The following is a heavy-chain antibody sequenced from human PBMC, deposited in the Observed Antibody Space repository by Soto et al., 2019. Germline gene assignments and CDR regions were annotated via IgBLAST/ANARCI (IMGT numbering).Heavy chain of an antibody. J-gene: IGHJ3*01. V-gene: IGHV1-69*13. D-gene: IGHD3-22*01. Sequence: GASVKVSCKASGGTFSSYAISWVRQAPGQGLEWMGGIIPIFGTANYAQKFQGRVTITADESTSTAYMELSSLRSEDTAVYYCAGPRRAGVEDSSGYSDAFDVWGQGTMVTVSS. CDR1: GGTFSSYA. CDR3: AGPRRAGVEDSSGYSDAFDV. CDR2: IIPIFGTA.